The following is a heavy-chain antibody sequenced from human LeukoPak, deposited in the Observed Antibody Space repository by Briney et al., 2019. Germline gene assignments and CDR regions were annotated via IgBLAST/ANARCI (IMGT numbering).Heavy chain of an antibody. CDR1: GFTFSSYS. CDR3: ARARRFDP. J-gene: IGHJ5*02. CDR2: ISSSGSYI. V-gene: IGHV3-21*01. Sequence: GGSLRLSCAASGFTFSSYSMNWVRQAPGKGLEWVSSISSSGSYIYYADSVKGRFTISRDNAKNSLYLQMNSLRAEDTAVYYCARARRFDPWGQGTLVTVSS.